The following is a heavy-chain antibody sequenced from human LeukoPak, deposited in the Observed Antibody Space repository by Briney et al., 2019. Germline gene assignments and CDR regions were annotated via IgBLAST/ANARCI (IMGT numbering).Heavy chain of an antibody. CDR3: ASEKNDY. CDR2: ISSSSSYI. Sequence: GGSLRLSCAASGFTFSSYSMNWVRQAPGKGLEWVSSISSSSSYIYYADSLKGRFTISRDNAKKSVYLQMNSLRAEDTAVYYCASEKNDYWGQGTLVTVSS. J-gene: IGHJ4*02. V-gene: IGHV3-21*01. CDR1: GFTFSSYS.